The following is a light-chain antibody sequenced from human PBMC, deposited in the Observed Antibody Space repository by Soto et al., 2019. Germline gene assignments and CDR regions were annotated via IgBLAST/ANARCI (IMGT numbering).Light chain of an antibody. Sequence: EIVMTQSPATLSVSPGERATLSCRASQTVSSNLAWYQQKPGQAPRLLIYGASTRATGIPARFSGSGSGTAFTLNISSLQSEDFAVYYCQQYNNWPPSTFGQGTRLEIK. CDR1: QTVSSN. CDR3: QQYNNWPPST. CDR2: GAS. V-gene: IGKV3-15*01. J-gene: IGKJ5*01.